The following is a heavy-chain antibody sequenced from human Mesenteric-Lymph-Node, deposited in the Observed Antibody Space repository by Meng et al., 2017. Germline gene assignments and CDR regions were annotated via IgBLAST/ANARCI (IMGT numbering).Heavy chain of an antibody. D-gene: IGHD2-15*01. Sequence: GESLKISCAASGFTFTGYGMHWVRQAPGKGLEWVAAISQAGGFIHYADSVKGRFTISRDNSKNSLYLQMNSLRIEDTAMYFCARELGCLGFMDIWGQGTKVTVSS. CDR1: GFTFTGYG. CDR2: ISQAGGFI. CDR3: ARELGCLGFMDI. J-gene: IGHJ6*02. V-gene: IGHV3-30*06.